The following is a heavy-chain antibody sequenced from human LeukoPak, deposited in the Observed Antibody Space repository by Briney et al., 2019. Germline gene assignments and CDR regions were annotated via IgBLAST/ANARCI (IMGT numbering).Heavy chain of an antibody. D-gene: IGHD6-19*01. J-gene: IGHJ4*02. CDR2: IRYDGSNK. CDR3: AKPAAGYSSGWYDGPYYFDY. Sequence: GGSLRLSCAASGFTFSSYGMHWVRQAPGKGPGWVAFIRYDGSNKYYAGSVKGRFTISRDNSKNTLYLQMNSLRAEDTAVYYCAKPAAGYSSGWYDGPYYFDYWGQGTLVTVSS. CDR1: GFTFSSYG. V-gene: IGHV3-30*02.